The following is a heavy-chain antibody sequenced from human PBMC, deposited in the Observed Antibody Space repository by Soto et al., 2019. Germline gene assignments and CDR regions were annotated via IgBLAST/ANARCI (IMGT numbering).Heavy chain of an antibody. CDR3: AKDRRAGGNSAFYFDF. CDR1: GFKFSNYA. V-gene: IGHV3-23*01. D-gene: IGHD3-16*01. J-gene: IGHJ4*02. CDR2: ISATGGGT. Sequence: PGGALRLFCGASGFKFSNYAMSWVRQAPGKGLEWVSLISATGGGTYYADSVKGRFTISRDNSHNTLYLQVHSLTAEDTAVYYCAKDRRAGGNSAFYFDFWGQGAQVTVSS.